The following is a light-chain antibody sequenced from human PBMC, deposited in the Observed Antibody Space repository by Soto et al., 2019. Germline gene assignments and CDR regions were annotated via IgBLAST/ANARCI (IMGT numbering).Light chain of an antibody. CDR3: QQFGTSPYT. J-gene: IGKJ2*01. V-gene: IGKV3-20*01. CDR1: QSIRSER. CDR2: ETS. Sequence: EIVLTQSPDTLSLSPGERATLSCRASQSIRSERLAWYQQRPGQAPRLLIYETSIRASGIPDRFSGSGSGTDFTLTISRLEPEDFAVYWCQQFGTSPYTFGQGTKVDIK.